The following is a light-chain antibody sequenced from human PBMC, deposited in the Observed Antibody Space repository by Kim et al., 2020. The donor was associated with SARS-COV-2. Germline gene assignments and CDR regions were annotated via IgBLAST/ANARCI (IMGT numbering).Light chain of an antibody. Sequence: TGTISCTHSSGSIDDNYVQWYQQRPGGVPTTVIYEDDHRPSGVSDRFSGSIDNSSNSASLTISGLRTEDEADYYCQSYNRDNVLFGGGTQLTVL. CDR2: EDD. V-gene: IGLV6-57*03. CDR3: QSYNRDNVL. CDR1: SGSIDDNY. J-gene: IGLJ2*01.